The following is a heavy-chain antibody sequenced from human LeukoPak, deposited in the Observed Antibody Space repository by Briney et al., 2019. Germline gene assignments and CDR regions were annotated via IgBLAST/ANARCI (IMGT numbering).Heavy chain of an antibody. V-gene: IGHV4-34*01. Sequence: SETLSLTCAVYGGSFSGYYWSWIRQPPGKGLEWIGEINHSGSTNYNPSLKSRVTISVDTSKNQFSLKLSSVTAADTAVYYCARNRRPDFWSGYLRFNWFDPWGQGTLVTVSS. J-gene: IGHJ5*02. CDR1: GGSFSGYY. CDR2: INHSGST. D-gene: IGHD3-3*01. CDR3: ARNRRPDFWSGYLRFNWFDP.